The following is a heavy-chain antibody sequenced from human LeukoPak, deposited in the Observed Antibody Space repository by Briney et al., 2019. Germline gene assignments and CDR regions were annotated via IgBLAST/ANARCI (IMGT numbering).Heavy chain of an antibody. CDR1: GGTFSRYA. Sequence: GASVKVSCKASGGTFSRYAINWVRQAPGQGLEWMGWMNPNSGNTGYAQKFQGRVTITRNTSISTAYMELSSLRSEDTAVYYCARVVIGLAVDYWGQGTLVTVSS. CDR2: MNPNSGNT. D-gene: IGHD2/OR15-2a*01. J-gene: IGHJ4*02. CDR3: ARVVIGLAVDY. V-gene: IGHV1-8*03.